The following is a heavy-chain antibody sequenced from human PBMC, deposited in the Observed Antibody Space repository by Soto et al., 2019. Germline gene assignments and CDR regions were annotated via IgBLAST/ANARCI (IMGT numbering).Heavy chain of an antibody. J-gene: IGHJ4*02. CDR3: ARTSRIAARPGAYYFDY. Sequence: QVQLQESGPGLVKPSETLSLTCTDSGGSISSYYWSWIRQPAGKGLEWIGRIYTSGSTNYNPSLKSRVTMSVDTSKNQFSLKLSSVTAADTAVYYCARTSRIAARPGAYYFDYWGQGTLVTVSS. CDR2: IYTSGST. V-gene: IGHV4-4*07. D-gene: IGHD6-6*01. CDR1: GGSISSYY.